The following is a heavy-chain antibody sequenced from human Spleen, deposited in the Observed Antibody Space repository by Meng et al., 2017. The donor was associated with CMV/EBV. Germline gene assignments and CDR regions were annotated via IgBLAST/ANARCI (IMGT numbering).Heavy chain of an antibody. J-gene: IGHJ4*02. CDR2: IYYSGST. CDR1: GGPISSSSYH. Sequence: SGGPISSSSYHWGWIRQPPGKGLEWIGSIYYSGSTYYNPSLKSRVTISVDTSKNQFSLKLSSVTAADTAVYYCARSGGIAVASNFDYWGQGTLVTVSS. CDR3: ARSGGIAVASNFDY. V-gene: IGHV4-39*01. D-gene: IGHD6-19*01.